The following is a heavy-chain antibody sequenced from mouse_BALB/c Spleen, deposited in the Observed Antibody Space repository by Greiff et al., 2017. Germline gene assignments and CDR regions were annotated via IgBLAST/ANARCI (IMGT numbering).Heavy chain of an antibody. CDR3: ARRYYYGSSYWYFDV. J-gene: IGHJ1*01. CDR1: GFTFSSYY. CDR2: INSNGGST. Sequence: DVMLVESGGGLVKLGGSLKLSCAASGFTFSSYYMSWVRQTPEKRLELVAAINSNGGSTYYPDTVKGRFTISRDNAKNTLYLQMSSLKSEDTALYYCARRYYYGSSYWYFDVWGAGTTVTVSS. V-gene: IGHV5-6-2*01. D-gene: IGHD1-1*01.